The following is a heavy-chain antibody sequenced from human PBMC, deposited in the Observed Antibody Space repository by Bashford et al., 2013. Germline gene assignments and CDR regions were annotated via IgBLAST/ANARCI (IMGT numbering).Heavy chain of an antibody. D-gene: IGHD3-10*01. J-gene: IGHJ4*02. V-gene: IGHV4-59*01. CDR1: DGSISTYY. CDR3: ARGVLRVRGARYFDY. Sequence: SSETLSLTCTVSDGSISTYYWSWIRQPPGKGLEWIGYIFHSGTTNYNPSLKSRVSISIDTFMNQFSVNLNSVTAADTAVYYCARGVLRVRGARYFDYVGRGNPGHRLL. CDR2: IFHSGTT.